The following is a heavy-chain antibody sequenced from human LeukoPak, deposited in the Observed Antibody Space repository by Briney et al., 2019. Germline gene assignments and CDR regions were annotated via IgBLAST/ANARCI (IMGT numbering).Heavy chain of an antibody. CDR3: AKEITIFGVVGQALDY. Sequence: QPGGSLRLSCAASGFTFSTYAVNWVRQAPGKGLEWVSTISGSGDSTYYADSVKGRFTISRDNSKNTLYLQMNSLRAEDTAVYYCAKEITIFGVVGQALDYWGQGTLVTVSS. V-gene: IGHV3-23*01. CDR2: ISGSGDST. J-gene: IGHJ4*02. CDR1: GFTFSTYA. D-gene: IGHD3-3*01.